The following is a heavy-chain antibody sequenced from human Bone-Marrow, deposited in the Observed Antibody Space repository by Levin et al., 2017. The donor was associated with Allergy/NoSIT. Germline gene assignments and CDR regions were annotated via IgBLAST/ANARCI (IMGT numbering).Heavy chain of an antibody. Sequence: GGSLRLSCAASGFTFSDYAITWVRQAPGKGLAWVSAITASGHKTYYSNSAEGRFSVSRDNAGKTVYLQMNSLTGDDTAVYYCARERGGPRGWYTVDYWGQGALVIVSP. CDR1: GFTFSDYA. V-gene: IGHV3-23*01. CDR3: ARERGGPRGWYTVDY. J-gene: IGHJ4*02. D-gene: IGHD6-19*01. CDR2: ITASGHKT.